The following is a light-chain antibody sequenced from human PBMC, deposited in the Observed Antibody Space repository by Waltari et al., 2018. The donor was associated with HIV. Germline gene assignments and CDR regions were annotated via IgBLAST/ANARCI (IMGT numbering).Light chain of an antibody. V-gene: IGKV1-16*01. CDR3: HQYHSYPIT. Sequence: DIQLTQSPPSLSASPGDSVTITCRASQDIDIYLGWFQQKAGQAPRPLISGTSTLRTGVPSRFRGSSSAADFTLNISRLEPDDFGTYFCHQYHSYPITFGRGTRLDIK. CDR1: QDIDIY. CDR2: GTS. J-gene: IGKJ5*01.